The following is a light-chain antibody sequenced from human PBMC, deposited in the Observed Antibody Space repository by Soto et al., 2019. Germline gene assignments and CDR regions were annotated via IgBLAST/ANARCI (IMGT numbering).Light chain of an antibody. CDR2: DGY. CDR3: QQFDSLPIT. CDR1: QDITNY. V-gene: IGKV1-33*01. Sequence: DLQMNPSPSSLSASVGDRVTITCQASQDITNYLNWYQQKPGKAPRLLVYDGYNLDTGVPSRFSGSGSGTHFSFTISSLHPEDIATYFCQQFDSLPITFGQGTRLEI. J-gene: IGKJ5*01.